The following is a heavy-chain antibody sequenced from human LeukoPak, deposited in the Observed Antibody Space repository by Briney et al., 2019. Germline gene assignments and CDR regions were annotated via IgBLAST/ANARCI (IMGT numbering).Heavy chain of an antibody. CDR3: ARQEGGYVWGSYRWYYFDY. J-gene: IGHJ4*02. CDR2: IYYSGST. CDR1: GGSISSSSYY. D-gene: IGHD3-16*02. V-gene: IGHV4-39*01. Sequence: PSETLSLTCTVSGGSISSSSYYWGWIRQLPGKGLEWIGSIYYSGSTYYNPSLKSRVTISVDTSKNQFSMKLSSVTAADTSVYYCARQEGGYVWGSYRWYYFDYWGQGTLVTVSS.